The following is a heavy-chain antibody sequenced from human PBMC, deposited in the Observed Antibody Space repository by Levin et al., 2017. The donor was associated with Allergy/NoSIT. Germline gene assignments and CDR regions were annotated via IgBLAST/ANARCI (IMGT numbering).Heavy chain of an antibody. Sequence: PSETLSLTCAASGFTFNKNAMSWVRQAPGKGLEWVSAIVGTDGNTYYADSAKGRFTISRDNSKDTLYLQMNSLRAEDTAVYYCAKGRKCTGASCYGPLSVWGQGTLVTVSS. V-gene: IGHV3-23*01. CDR2: IVGTDGNT. D-gene: IGHD4/OR15-4a*01. CDR3: AKGRKCTGASCYGPLSV. J-gene: IGHJ4*02. CDR1: GFTFNKNA.